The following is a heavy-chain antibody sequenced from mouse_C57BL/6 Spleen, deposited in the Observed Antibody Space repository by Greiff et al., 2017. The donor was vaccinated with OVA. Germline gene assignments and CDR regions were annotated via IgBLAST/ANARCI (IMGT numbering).Heavy chain of an antibody. J-gene: IGHJ4*01. CDR2: ISSGGDYI. Sequence: EVKLMESGEGLVKPGGSLKLSCAASGFTFSSYALSWVRQTPEKRLEWVAYISSGGDYIYYADTVQGRFTISRDNARNTLYLQMSSLKSEDTAMYYCTRGGGFYAMDYWGQGTSVTVSS. V-gene: IGHV5-9-1*02. CDR3: TRGGGFYAMDY. CDR1: GFTFSSYA.